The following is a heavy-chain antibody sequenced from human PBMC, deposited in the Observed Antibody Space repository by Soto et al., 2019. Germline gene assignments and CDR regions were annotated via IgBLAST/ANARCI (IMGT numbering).Heavy chain of an antibody. J-gene: IGHJ4*02. Sequence: QVQLVQSGAEVKKPGSSVKVSCKASGGIFSTYAISWLRQAPGQGLEWMGGIIPIFGTPNYAQRFQGRVTITADESTTTSYMELSRLKSEDTDVYYCARDRYDYGSGNYYNRIDFWGQGTLVTVSS. V-gene: IGHV1-69*01. CDR3: ARDRYDYGSGNYYNRIDF. CDR1: GGIFSTYA. CDR2: IIPIFGTP. D-gene: IGHD3-10*01.